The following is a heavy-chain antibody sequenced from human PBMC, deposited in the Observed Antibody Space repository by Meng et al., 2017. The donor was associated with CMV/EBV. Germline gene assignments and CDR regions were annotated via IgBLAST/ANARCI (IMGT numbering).Heavy chain of an antibody. J-gene: IGHJ4*02. CDR2: ISSSGSII. V-gene: IGHV3-11*01. CDR1: GFIFSDYS. CDR3: AKRWNYLDY. Sequence: GGSLRLSCAVSGFIFSDYSMSWIRQAPGKGLEWVSYISSSGSIIYYADSVKGRFTISRDNAKNSVYLQMNSLRAEDTAVYYCAKRWNYLDYWGQGKMVTVSS. D-gene: IGHD2-15*01.